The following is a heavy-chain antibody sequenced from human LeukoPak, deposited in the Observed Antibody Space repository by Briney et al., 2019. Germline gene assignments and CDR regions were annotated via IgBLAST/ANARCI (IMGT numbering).Heavy chain of an antibody. CDR3: ARDCWDYGSGSYCGIDY. J-gene: IGHJ4*02. V-gene: IGHV3-21*03. D-gene: IGHD3-10*01. CDR1: GFTFSSYN. CDR2: ITSSSNYI. Sequence: GGSLRLSCAASGFTFSSYNMNWLRQAPGKGLEWVSSITSSSNYIYYAHSAKGRFTISRDNAKNSLYLQMNSLRAEDTTVYYCARDCWDYGSGSYCGIDYWGQGTLVTVSS.